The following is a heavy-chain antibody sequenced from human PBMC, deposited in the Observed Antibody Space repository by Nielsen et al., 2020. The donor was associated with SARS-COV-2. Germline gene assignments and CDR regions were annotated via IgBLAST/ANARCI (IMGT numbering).Heavy chain of an antibody. Sequence: GESLKISCAASGFTFSSYGMHWVRQAPGKGLEWVAVISYDGSNKYYADSVKGRFTISRDNSKNTLYLQMNSLRAEDTAVYYCARDPHYYGSGRIDIWGQGTMVTVSS. D-gene: IGHD3-10*01. J-gene: IGHJ3*02. CDR3: ARDPHYYGSGRIDI. CDR1: GFTFSSYG. V-gene: IGHV3-30*03. CDR2: ISYDGSNK.